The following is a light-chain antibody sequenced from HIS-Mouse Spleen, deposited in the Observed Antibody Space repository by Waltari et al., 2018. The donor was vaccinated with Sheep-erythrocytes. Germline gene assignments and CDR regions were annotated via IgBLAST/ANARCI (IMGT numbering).Light chain of an antibody. CDR2: DVS. Sequence: QSALTQPASVSGSPGQSITISCTGTSSDVGGYNYVSWYQQTPGNAPKHIIYDVSNRPSGVSNRFSGSKSGNTASLTISGLQAEDEADYYCSSYTSSSTHVVFGGGTKLTVL. J-gene: IGLJ2*01. V-gene: IGLV2-14*03. CDR3: SSYTSSSTHVV. CDR1: SSDVGGYNY.